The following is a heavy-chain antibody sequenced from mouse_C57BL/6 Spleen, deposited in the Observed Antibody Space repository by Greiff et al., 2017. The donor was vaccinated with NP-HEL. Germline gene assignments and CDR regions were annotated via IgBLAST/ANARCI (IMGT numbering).Heavy chain of an antibody. CDR2: IDPETGGT. Sequence: VKLVESGAELVRPGASVTLSCKASGYTFTDYEMHWVKQTPVHGLEWIGAIDPETGGTAYNQKFKGKAILTADKSSSTAYMELRSLTSEDSAVYYCTRYPITTVVATDYWGQGTTLTVSS. J-gene: IGHJ2*01. D-gene: IGHD1-1*01. CDR3: TRYPITTVVATDY. CDR1: GYTFTDYE. V-gene: IGHV1-15*01.